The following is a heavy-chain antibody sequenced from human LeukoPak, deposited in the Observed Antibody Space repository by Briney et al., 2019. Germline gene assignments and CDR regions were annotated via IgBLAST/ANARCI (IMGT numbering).Heavy chain of an antibody. CDR3: ARHAGGIAAAGTRPFDY. CDR2: IYYSGGT. Sequence: SETLSLTCTVSGGSVSSSAYYWAWIRQPPGKGLEWIGSIYYSGGTYYNPSLKSRVTMSVDTSKNQFSLKLSSVTAADTAVYYCARHAGGIAAAGTRPFDYWGQGTLVTVSS. V-gene: IGHV4-39*01. J-gene: IGHJ4*02. CDR1: GGSVSSSAYY. D-gene: IGHD6-13*01.